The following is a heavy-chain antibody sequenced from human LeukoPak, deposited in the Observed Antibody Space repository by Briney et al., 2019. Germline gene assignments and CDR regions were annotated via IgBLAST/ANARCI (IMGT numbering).Heavy chain of an antibody. D-gene: IGHD2/OR15-2a*01. CDR2: IYYSGST. Sequence: PSETLSLTCTVSGGSISSYYWSWIRQPPGRGLEWIGYIYYSGSTNYNPSLKSRVTISVDTSKNQFSLKLSSVTAADTAVYYCARGDNRRGPFDYWGQGTLVTVSS. CDR3: ARGDNRRGPFDY. CDR1: GGSISSYY. J-gene: IGHJ4*02. V-gene: IGHV4-59*01.